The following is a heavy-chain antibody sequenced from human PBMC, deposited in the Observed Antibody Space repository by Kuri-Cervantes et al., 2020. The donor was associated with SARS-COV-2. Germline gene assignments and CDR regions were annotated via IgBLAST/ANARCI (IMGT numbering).Heavy chain of an antibody. V-gene: IGHV3-48*02. CDR2: ISSSSSTI. CDR3: ARDGGGYYDSSGYYGQLGFDY. Sequence: GGSLRLSCAASGFTFSSYSMNWVRQAPGKGLEWVSYISSSSSTIYYADSVKGRFTISRDNAKNSLYLQMNSLRDEDTAVYYCARDGGGYYDSSGYYGQLGFDYWGKGTLVTVSS. D-gene: IGHD3-22*01. CDR1: GFTFSSYS. J-gene: IGHJ4*02.